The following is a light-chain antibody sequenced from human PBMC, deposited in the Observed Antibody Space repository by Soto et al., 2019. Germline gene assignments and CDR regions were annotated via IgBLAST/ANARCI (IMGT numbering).Light chain of an antibody. CDR2: DVS. Sequence: QSALTQPASVSGSPGQSITISCTGTSSDVGGYNYVSWFQQHPGKPPKLMIYDVSNRPSGVSSRFSGSKSGNTASLTISGLQAEDEADYYCSSYTTSYTGVFGGGTKLTVL. V-gene: IGLV2-14*01. CDR3: SSYTTSYTGV. CDR1: SSDVGGYNY. J-gene: IGLJ3*02.